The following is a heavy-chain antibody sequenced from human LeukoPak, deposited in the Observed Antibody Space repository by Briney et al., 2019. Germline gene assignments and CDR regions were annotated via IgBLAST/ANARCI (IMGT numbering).Heavy chain of an antibody. CDR2: ITPSAVRT. V-gene: IGHV1-46*01. CDR1: GYNFTSYN. D-gene: IGHD2-2*01. J-gene: IGHJ5*02. CDR3: ARDGAMICRSSNGYPRPRWFDR. Sequence: ASVKVSCTALGYNFTSYNIYWGCHAPRHGLEWMGIITPSAVRTSNTQKFQGRVTMTRDTSTSTVYMELSSLRSEDTAVYYCARDGAMICRSSNGYPRPRWFDRWGQGTLVTVSS.